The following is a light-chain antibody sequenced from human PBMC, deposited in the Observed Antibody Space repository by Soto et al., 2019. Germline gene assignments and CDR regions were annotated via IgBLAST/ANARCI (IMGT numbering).Light chain of an antibody. V-gene: IGKV4-1*01. CDR2: WAS. J-gene: IGKJ1*01. CDR3: QQYYGTPQM. Sequence: DIVMTQSPDSLAVSLGERATINCKASQSVLSSSNNKNYLAWYQQKSGQPPRLLIYWASTRESGVPGRFSGSGSGTDFTLTISSLQAEDVAVYYCQQYYGTPQMFGQGTKVEIK. CDR1: QSVLSSSNNKNY.